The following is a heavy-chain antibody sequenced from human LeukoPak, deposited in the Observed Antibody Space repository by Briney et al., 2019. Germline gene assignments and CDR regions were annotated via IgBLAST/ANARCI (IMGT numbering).Heavy chain of an antibody. CDR3: AREGTTVVTPGIGYYYYGMDV. V-gene: IGHV3-21*01. CDR2: ISSSSSYI. Sequence: GGSLRLSCAASGFTFSSYSMNWVRQAPGKGLEWVSSISSSSSYIYYADSVKGRFTISRDNAKNSLCLQMNSLRAEDTAVYYCAREGTTVVTPGIGYYYYGMDVWGQGTTVTVSS. CDR1: GFTFSSYS. J-gene: IGHJ6*02. D-gene: IGHD4-23*01.